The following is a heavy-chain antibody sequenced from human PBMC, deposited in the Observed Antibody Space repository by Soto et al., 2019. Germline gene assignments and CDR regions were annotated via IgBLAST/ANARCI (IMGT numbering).Heavy chain of an antibody. CDR3: ARVSVVVPAATSPFDP. CDR2: ISSSGSTI. D-gene: IGHD2-2*01. CDR1: GFTFSSYE. V-gene: IGHV3-48*03. Sequence: GGSLRLSCAASGFTFSSYEMNWVRQAPGKGLEWVSYISSSGSTIYYADSVKGRFTISRDNAKNSLYLQMNSLRAEDTAVYYCARVSVVVPAATSPFDPWGQGTLVTAPQ. J-gene: IGHJ5*02.